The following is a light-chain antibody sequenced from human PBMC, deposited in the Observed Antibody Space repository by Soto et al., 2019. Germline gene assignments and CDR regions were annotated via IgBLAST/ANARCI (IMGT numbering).Light chain of an antibody. J-gene: IGLJ1*01. CDR3: CSYAGSTTYV. CDR2: EGS. Sequence: QSVLTQPASVSLSPGQSITISCTGTSSDVGSYDLVSWYQHHPGKAPKLIIYEGSERPSGVSNRFSGSKSGNTASLRISGLQAEDEADYYCCSYAGSTTYVLGAGTKVTVL. V-gene: IGLV2-23*01. CDR1: SSDVGSYDL.